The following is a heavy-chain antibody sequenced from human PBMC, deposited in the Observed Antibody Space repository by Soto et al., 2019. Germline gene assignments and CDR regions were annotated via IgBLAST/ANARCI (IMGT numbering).Heavy chain of an antibody. CDR1: GGSISSYY. CDR2: IYYSGST. Sequence: LTCTVSGGSISSYYWSWIRQPPGKGLEWIGYIYYSGSTNYNPSLRSRVTISVDTSKNQFSLKLSSVTAADTAVYYCARERYYGMDVWGQGTRVTVSS. J-gene: IGHJ6*02. V-gene: IGHV4-59*01. CDR3: ARERYYGMDV.